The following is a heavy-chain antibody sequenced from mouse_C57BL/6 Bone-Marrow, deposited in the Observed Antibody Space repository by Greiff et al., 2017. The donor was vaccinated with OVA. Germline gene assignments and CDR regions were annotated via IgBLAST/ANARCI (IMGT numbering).Heavy chain of an antibody. CDR2: IDPSDSET. J-gene: IGHJ2*01. V-gene: IGHV1-52*01. CDR3: ARRDSNYQFDY. CDR1: GYTFTSYW. D-gene: IGHD2-5*01. Sequence: QVQLQQPGAELVRPGSSVKLSCKASGYTFTSYWMHWVKQRPIQGLEWIGNIDPSDSETHYNQKFKDKATLTVDKSSSTAYMQLSSLTSEDSAVYYCARRDSNYQFDYWGQGTTLTVSS.